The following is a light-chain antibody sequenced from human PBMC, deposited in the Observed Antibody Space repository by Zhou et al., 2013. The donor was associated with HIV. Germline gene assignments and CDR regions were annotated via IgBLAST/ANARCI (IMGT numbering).Light chain of an antibody. CDR3: QQHHARPPALT. J-gene: IGKJ4*01. Sequence: EIVMTQSPATLSVSPGERATLSCRASQSISTNLAWYQQKPGQAPRLLIYGAITRATGIPARFSGSRSGTEFTLTISSMQSEDSAVYYCQQHHARPPALTFGGGSKVEIK. CDR1: QSISTN. CDR2: GAI. V-gene: IGKV3-15*01.